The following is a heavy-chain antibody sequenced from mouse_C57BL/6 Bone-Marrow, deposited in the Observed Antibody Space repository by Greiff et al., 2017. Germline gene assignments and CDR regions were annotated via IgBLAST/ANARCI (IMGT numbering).Heavy chain of an antibody. CDR1: GFNIKDDY. Sequence: VQLKQSGAELVRPGASVKLSCTASGFNIKDDYMHWVKQRPEQGLEWIGWIDPENGDTEYASNFQGKATITADTSSNTAYLQLSSLTSEDTAVYYCTTRVYCYGSSPAWFAYWGQGTLVTVSA. V-gene: IGHV14-4*01. CDR2: IDPENGDT. D-gene: IGHD1-1*01. J-gene: IGHJ3*01. CDR3: TTRVYCYGSSPAWFAY.